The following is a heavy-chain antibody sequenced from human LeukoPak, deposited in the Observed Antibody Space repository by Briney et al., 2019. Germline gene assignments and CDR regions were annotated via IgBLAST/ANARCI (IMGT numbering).Heavy chain of an antibody. Sequence: GGSLRLSCAASGFTFSSYAMHWVRQAPGKGLEWVADISYDGSNKYYADSVKGRFTISRDNSKNTLYLQMNSLRAEDTAVYYCAREYSGSYYGCFDYWGQGTLVTVSS. CDR2: ISYDGSNK. CDR1: GFTFSSYA. CDR3: AREYSGSYYGCFDY. J-gene: IGHJ4*02. D-gene: IGHD1-26*01. V-gene: IGHV3-30*01.